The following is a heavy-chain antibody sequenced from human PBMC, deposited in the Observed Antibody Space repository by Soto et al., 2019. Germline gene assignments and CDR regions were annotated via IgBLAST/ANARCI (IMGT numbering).Heavy chain of an antibody. Sequence: ESGGGVVQPGRSLRLSCAASGFTFSSYGMHWVRQAPGKGLEWVAVIWYDGSNKYYADSVKGRFTISRDNSKNTLYLQMNSLRAEDTAVYYCARGSTESGTFGNYWGQGTLVTVSS. CDR2: IWYDGSNK. J-gene: IGHJ4*02. CDR1: GFTFSSYG. V-gene: IGHV3-33*01. D-gene: IGHD2-2*01. CDR3: ARGSTESGTFGNY.